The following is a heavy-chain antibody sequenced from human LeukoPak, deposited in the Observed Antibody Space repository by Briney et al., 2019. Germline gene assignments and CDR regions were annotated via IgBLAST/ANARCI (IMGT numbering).Heavy chain of an antibody. CDR1: AGSISSSSYY. V-gene: IGHV4-39*07. J-gene: IGHJ6*02. Sequence: SETLSLTCTVSAGSISSSSYYWGWIRQPPGKGLEWIGSIYYSGSTYYNPSLKSRVTISVDTSKNQFSLKLSSVTAADTAVYYCARVARIAAAGTYYYYYGMDVWGQGTTVTVSS. D-gene: IGHD6-13*01. CDR2: IYYSGST. CDR3: ARVARIAAAGTYYYYYGMDV.